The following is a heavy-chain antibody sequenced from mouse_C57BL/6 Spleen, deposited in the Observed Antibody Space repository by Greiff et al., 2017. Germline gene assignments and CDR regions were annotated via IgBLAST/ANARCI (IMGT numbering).Heavy chain of an antibody. CDR2: ISNSGST. CDR1: GYSITSDY. J-gene: IGHJ1*03. CDR3: ARYPSYGGSYGYLDV. D-gene: IGHD1-1*01. Sequence: EVQLQQSGPGLAKPSQTLSLTCSVTGYSITSDYWNWIRKFPGNKLEYMGYISNSGSTYYNQSLKNRISITRDTSKNQFYLQLNSVTTEDTATYYCARYPSYGGSYGYLDVWGTGTTVTVSS. V-gene: IGHV3-8*01.